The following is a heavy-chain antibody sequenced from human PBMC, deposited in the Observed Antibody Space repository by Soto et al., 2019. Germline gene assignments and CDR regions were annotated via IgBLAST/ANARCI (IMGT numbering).Heavy chain of an antibody. Sequence: SETQCLTCTVSGGYISGGFGGLYYWSWIRQPPGKGLEWIGYIYDSGSTYYNPSLKSRVTISVDTSKNQFSLKLSSVTAADTAVYYCARWEGYCSGGSCLHTPSFQHWGQGTLVTVSS. CDR2: IYDSGST. CDR3: ARWEGYCSGGSCLHTPSFQH. D-gene: IGHD2-15*01. V-gene: IGHV4-61*01. CDR1: GGYISGGFGGLYY. J-gene: IGHJ1*01.